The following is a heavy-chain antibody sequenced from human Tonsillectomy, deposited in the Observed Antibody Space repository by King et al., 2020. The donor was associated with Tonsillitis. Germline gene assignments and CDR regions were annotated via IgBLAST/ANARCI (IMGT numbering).Heavy chain of an antibody. Sequence: QLVQSGGGLVKPGGSLRLSCAASGFTFSNAWMSWVRQAPGKGREWVGHIKRKNDGGTTDYAAPVKGRFTISRDDSKNTLYLQMNSLKTEDTAVYSCTTGYRSTAFDIWGQGTMVTVSS. CDR3: TTGYRSTAFDI. J-gene: IGHJ3*02. CDR2: IKRKNDGGTT. D-gene: IGHD2-2*01. CDR1: GFTFSNAW. V-gene: IGHV3-15*01.